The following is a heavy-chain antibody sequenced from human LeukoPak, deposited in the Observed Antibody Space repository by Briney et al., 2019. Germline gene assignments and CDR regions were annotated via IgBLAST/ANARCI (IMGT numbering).Heavy chain of an antibody. Sequence: SGTLSLTCTVSGYSISSGYYWGWIRQPPGKGLEWIGRINHSGSTYYNPSLKTRVAISVDTSKNQFSLKLSSVTAADTAVYYCARVWGAPRGWFDPWGQGTLVTVSS. CDR3: ARVWGAPRGWFDP. D-gene: IGHD3-16*01. J-gene: IGHJ5*02. V-gene: IGHV4-38-2*02. CDR2: INHSGST. CDR1: GYSISSGYY.